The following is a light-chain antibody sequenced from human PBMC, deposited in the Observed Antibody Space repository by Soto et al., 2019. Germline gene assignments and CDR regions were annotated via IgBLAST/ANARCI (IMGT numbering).Light chain of an antibody. Sequence: QSVLTQPPSVSGAPGQRVTISCSGSSSNVGAGYDVHWYQHLPGTAPKLLIYSNHNRPSGVPDRFSGSKSGTSASLAITGLQTEDEADYYCQSYDSSLSGVVFGGGTKLTVL. J-gene: IGLJ3*02. CDR3: QSYDSSLSGVV. CDR2: SNH. V-gene: IGLV1-40*01. CDR1: SSNVGAGYD.